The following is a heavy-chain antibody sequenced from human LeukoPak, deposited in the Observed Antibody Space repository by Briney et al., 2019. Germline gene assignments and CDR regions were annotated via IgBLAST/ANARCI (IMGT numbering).Heavy chain of an antibody. Sequence: SGPTLVNPTETLTLTCTVSGFSLSNARMGVSSIRQPPGKALEWLAHIFSNDEKSYSTSLKSRLTISKDTSKSQVVLTMTNMVPVDTATYYCARIQDYEGAYMDVWGKGTTVTVSS. D-gene: IGHD4-17*01. CDR1: GFSLSNARMG. CDR3: ARIQDYEGAYMDV. CDR2: IFSNDEK. J-gene: IGHJ6*03. V-gene: IGHV2-26*01.